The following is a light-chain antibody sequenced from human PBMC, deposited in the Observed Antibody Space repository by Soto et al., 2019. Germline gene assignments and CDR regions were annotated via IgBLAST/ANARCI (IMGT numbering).Light chain of an antibody. Sequence: DIQMTQSPSTLSASVGDRVTITCRASRTINGWFAWYQQKPGKAPNVLIYKASKLECWVPSRFSGSGYGSDYTLAITSMQPDDFAAYYCLQYNAYPDTFGHGTKLEIK. CDR2: KAS. J-gene: IGKJ2*01. CDR1: RTINGW. V-gene: IGKV1-5*03. CDR3: LQYNAYPDT.